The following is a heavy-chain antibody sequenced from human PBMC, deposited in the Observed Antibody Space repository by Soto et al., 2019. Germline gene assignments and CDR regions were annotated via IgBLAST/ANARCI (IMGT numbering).Heavy chain of an antibody. J-gene: IGHJ4*02. CDR3: AKLPYGAASGNKYYFDY. D-gene: IGHD6-13*01. CDR1: GYSFTNYW. Sequence: GESLKISCQGSGYSFTNYWVGWVRQIPGRGLEWMGIIHPGDSDTRYSPFFQGQVTISVDKSITTAYLQWSSLKASDTAMYYCAKLPYGAASGNKYYFDYWGQGTLVTVSS. V-gene: IGHV5-51*01. CDR2: IHPGDSDT.